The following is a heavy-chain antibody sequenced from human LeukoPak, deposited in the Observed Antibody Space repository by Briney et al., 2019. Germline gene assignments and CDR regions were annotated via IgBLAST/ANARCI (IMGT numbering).Heavy chain of an antibody. J-gene: IGHJ4*02. Sequence: GASVKVSCKASGYTFTGQFIHWLRQAPGQGLEWMGWIDPPSGAPHYAPKFQDRVTMTRDTSIATAYLEVHRLKSDDTAVYYCARSGFSTGLYLDFWGQGTLLSVYS. CDR3: ARSGFSTGLYLDF. D-gene: IGHD6-19*01. CDR2: IDPPSGAP. CDR1: GYTFTGQF. V-gene: IGHV1-2*02.